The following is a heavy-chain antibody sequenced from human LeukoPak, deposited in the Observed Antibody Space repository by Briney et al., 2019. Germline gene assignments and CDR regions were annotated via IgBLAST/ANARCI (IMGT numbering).Heavy chain of an antibody. Sequence: PGGSLRLSCVASGFTFSSYWMSWVRQAPGKGLEWVANIKKDRSEKYYVDSVKGRFTISRDNAKNSLYLQMNSLRAEDTAMYYCARVGGIAARLSWWFDPWGQGTLVTVSS. V-gene: IGHV3-7*01. CDR3: ARVGGIAARLSWWFDP. J-gene: IGHJ5*02. CDR1: GFTFSSYW. CDR2: IKKDRSEK. D-gene: IGHD6-6*01.